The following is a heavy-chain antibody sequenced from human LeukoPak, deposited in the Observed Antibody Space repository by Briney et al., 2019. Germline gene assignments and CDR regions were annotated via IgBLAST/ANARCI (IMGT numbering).Heavy chain of an antibody. Sequence: GGSLRLSCAASGFTFSSYSMNWVRQAPGKGLEWVSYISSSSTIYYADSVKGRFTISRDNAKNSLYLQMNSLRAEDTAVYYCARDEALLWFGELLDWGQGTLVTVSS. CDR3: ARDEALLWFGELLD. J-gene: IGHJ4*02. D-gene: IGHD3-10*01. V-gene: IGHV3-48*01. CDR2: ISSSSTI. CDR1: GFTFSSYS.